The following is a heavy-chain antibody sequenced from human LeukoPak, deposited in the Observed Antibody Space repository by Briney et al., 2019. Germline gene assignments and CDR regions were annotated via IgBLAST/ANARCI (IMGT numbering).Heavy chain of an antibody. V-gene: IGHV3-53*01. CDR2: IYSGGAT. D-gene: IGHD3-10*01. CDR3: AKAGRRDSVFDY. J-gene: IGHJ4*02. CDR1: GFIVSTNY. Sequence: GGSLRLSCAASGFIVSTNYVTWVRQAPRKGLEWVSGIYSGGATYHADSVKGRFTISRDNSQNTLYLQMDSLRAEDTAVYYCAKAGRRDSVFDYWGQGSLVTVSS.